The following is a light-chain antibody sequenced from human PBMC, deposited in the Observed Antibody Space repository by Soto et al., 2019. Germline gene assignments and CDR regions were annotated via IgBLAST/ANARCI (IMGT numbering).Light chain of an antibody. CDR2: RNN. J-gene: IGLJ3*02. CDR1: SSNIGSNY. CDR3: AAWDYSLSGRGV. Sequence: QSVLTQPPSASGTPGQRVTISCSGSSSNIGSNYVYWYQQLPGTAPKLLIYRNNQRPSGVPDRFSGSKSGTSASLAISGLRSEDEADYYCAAWDYSLSGRGVFGGGTKVTVL. V-gene: IGLV1-47*01.